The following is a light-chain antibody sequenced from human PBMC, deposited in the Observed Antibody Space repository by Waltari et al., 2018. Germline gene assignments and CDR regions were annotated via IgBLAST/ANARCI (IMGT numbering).Light chain of an antibody. CDR3: LQHSNYPFT. V-gene: IGKV1-17*01. CDR1: QDIRDE. J-gene: IGKJ3*01. Sequence: DIQMTQSPSSLSASIGDRVTITCRASQDIRDELGWYQQKPGEAPRRLIYGASTLQTGVPSRFSGSGSGTDFTLTITSLQPEDFATYYCLQHSNYPFTFGPGTTVDVK. CDR2: GAS.